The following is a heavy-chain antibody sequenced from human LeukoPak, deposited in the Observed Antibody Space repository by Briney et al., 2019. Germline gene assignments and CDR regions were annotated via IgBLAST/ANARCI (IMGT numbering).Heavy chain of an antibody. CDR1: GFTFSSYS. V-gene: IGHV3-21*01. J-gene: IGHJ4*02. Sequence: GGTLRLSCAASGFTFSSYSMNWVRQAPGKGLEWVSSISSSSYIYYADSVKGRFTISRDNAKNSLYLQMNSLRAEDTAVYYCARVPGLWSTYFDYWGQGTLVTVSS. CDR3: ARVPGLWSTYFDY. D-gene: IGHD5-18*01. CDR2: ISSSSYI.